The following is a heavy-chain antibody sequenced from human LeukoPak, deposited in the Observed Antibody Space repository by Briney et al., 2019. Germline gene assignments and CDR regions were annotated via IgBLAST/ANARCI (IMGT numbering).Heavy chain of an antibody. CDR3: ARGPGDMITFGGVIAQYFDY. J-gene: IGHJ4*02. Sequence: ASVKVSCKASGGTFSSYAISWVRQAPGQGLEWMGRIIPILGIANYAQKLQGRVTITADKSTSTAYMELSSLRSEDTAVYYCARGPGDMITFGGVIAQYFDYWGQGTLVTVSS. CDR1: GGTFSSYA. CDR2: IIPILGIA. D-gene: IGHD3-16*02. V-gene: IGHV1-69*04.